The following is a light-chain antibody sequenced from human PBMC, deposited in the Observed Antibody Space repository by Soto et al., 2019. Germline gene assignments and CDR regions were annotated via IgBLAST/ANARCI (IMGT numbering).Light chain of an antibody. V-gene: IGKV3-15*01. J-gene: IGKJ1*01. CDR1: QTISSN. CDR2: AAS. CDR3: QQYYNWPPWT. Sequence: EIVMTKSPATLSVSPGERATLSCWASQTISSNLAWYQQKPGQAPRLLIYAASTRATGVPARFSGSGSGTEFTLTISILQSEDFAIYYCQQYYNWPPWTFGQGAKVDIK.